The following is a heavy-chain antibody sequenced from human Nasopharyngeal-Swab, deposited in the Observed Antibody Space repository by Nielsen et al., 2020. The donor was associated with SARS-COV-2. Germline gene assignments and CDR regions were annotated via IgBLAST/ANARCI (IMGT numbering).Heavy chain of an antibody. CDR2: IYYSGST. Sequence: SETLSLTCTVSGGSISSSSYYWGWIRQPPGKGLEWIGSIYYSGSTYYNPSLKSPVTISVDTSKNQFSLRLSSVTAADTAVYSGARGPQGSSSFDYWGKETLVTVSS. D-gene: IGHD6-6*01. V-gene: IGHV4-39*01. J-gene: IGHJ4*02. CDR3: ARGPQGSSSFDY. CDR1: GGSISSSSYY.